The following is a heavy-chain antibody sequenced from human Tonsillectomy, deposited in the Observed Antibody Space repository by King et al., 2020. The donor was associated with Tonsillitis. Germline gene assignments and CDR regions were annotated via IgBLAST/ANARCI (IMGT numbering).Heavy chain of an antibody. J-gene: IGHJ4*02. CDR2: VRYDGSDA. V-gene: IGHV3-30*02. D-gene: IGHD2-2*01. CDR1: GFTFSNYN. Sequence: VQLVESGRDVVQPGGSLRLSSAASGFTFSNYNMHWVRQAPDKGLEWVTFVRYDGSDAYFADSVKGRFTIARDNSKNTLHLQMSSLRAEDTAIYYCARGHEYHFDYWGQGTLVTVSS. CDR3: ARGHEYHFDY.